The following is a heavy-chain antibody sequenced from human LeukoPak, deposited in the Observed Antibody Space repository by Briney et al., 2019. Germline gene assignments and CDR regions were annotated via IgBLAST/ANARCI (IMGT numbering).Heavy chain of an antibody. J-gene: IGHJ5*02. CDR2: IIPIFGTA. D-gene: IGHD3-10*01. V-gene: IGHV1-69*13. Sequence: SVKVSCKASGGTFSSYAISWVRRAPGQGLEWMGGIIPIFGTANYAQKFQGRVTITADESTSTAYMELSSLRSEDAAVYYCASHGSGSSNWFDPWGQGTLVTVSS. CDR3: ASHGSGSSNWFDP. CDR1: GGTFSSYA.